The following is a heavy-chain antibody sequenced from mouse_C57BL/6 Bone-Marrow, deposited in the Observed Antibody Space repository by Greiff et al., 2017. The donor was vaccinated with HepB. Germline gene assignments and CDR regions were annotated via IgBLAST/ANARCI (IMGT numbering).Heavy chain of an antibody. CDR3: ARCYGSSYWYFDV. Sequence: DVQLQESGPVLVKPGASVKMSCKASGYTFTDYYMNWVKQSHGKSLEWIGVINPYNGGTSYNQKFKGKATLTVDKSSSTAYMELNSLTSEDAAVYYCARCYGSSYWYFDVWGTGTTVTVSS. CDR1: GYTFTDYY. CDR2: INPYNGGT. V-gene: IGHV1-19*01. J-gene: IGHJ1*03. D-gene: IGHD1-1*01.